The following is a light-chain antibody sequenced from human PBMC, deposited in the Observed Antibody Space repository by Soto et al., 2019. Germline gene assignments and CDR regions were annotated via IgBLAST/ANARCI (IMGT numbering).Light chain of an antibody. J-gene: IGLJ2*01. CDR2: DDS. CDR3: QVWDSSSDHPGVV. V-gene: IGLV3-21*02. CDR1: NIGTKS. Sequence: SYELTQPPSVSVAPGQTARITCGGNNIGTKSVHWYQQKPGQAPVLVVYDDSDRPSGIPDRVSGSNSGNTATLTISRVEAGDEADYYCQVWDSSSDHPGVVFGGGTKLTVL.